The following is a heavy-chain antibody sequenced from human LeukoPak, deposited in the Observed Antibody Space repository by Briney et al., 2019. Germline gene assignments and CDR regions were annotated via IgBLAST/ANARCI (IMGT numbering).Heavy chain of an antibody. CDR3: ASHNLLAAAGDNWFDP. Sequence: SETLSLTCTVSGGSISSGGYYWSWIRQPPGKGLEWIGYIYYSGSTNYNPSLKSRVTISVDTSKNQFSLKLSSVTAADTAVYYCASHNLLAAAGDNWFDPWGQGTLVTVSS. CDR1: GGSISSGGYY. D-gene: IGHD6-13*01. CDR2: IYYSGST. V-gene: IGHV4-61*08. J-gene: IGHJ5*02.